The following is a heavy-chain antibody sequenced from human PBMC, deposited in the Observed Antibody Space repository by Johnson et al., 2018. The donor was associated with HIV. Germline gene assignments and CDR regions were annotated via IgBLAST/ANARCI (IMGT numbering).Heavy chain of an antibody. CDR2: ISYDGNNK. J-gene: IGHJ3*02. Sequence: VQLVESGGGVVQPGRSLRLSCAASGFTFSSYAMHWVRQAPGKGLEWVAVISYDGNNKYYADSLKGRFTISRDNSKNTLYLQMNSLRAEDTAVYYCAKVRGDFWSGYYGGLNDAFDIWGQGTMVTVSS. CDR1: GFTFSSYA. V-gene: IGHV3-30*04. D-gene: IGHD3-3*01. CDR3: AKVRGDFWSGYYGGLNDAFDI.